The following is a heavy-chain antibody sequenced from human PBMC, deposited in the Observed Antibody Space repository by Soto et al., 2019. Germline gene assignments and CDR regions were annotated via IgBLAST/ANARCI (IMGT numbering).Heavy chain of an antibody. CDR2: ISGYNINT. CDR3: ARVRRWAPLLY. V-gene: IGHV1-18*01. CDR1: GYTFANYG. Sequence: QVRLVQSGPEVKKPGASVRVSCKASGYTFANYGITWVRQTSGQGLEWLGWISGYNINTHYAQKFEDRVTLTTDKSTSTVYMELRSPKSDDTDIYFCARVRRWAPLLYWGQGTLVTVSP. J-gene: IGHJ4*02. D-gene: IGHD1-26*01.